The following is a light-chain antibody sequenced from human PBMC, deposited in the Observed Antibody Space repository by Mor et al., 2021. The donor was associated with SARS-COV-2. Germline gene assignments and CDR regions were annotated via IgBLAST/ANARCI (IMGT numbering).Light chain of an antibody. Sequence: KAPKLLISAASTLQSGVPSRFSGSGSGTEFTLTIRSLQPEDFATYYCQQLNSYPLSFGPGTKVD. CDR2: AAS. CDR3: QQLNSYPLS. J-gene: IGKJ3*01. V-gene: IGKV1-9*01.